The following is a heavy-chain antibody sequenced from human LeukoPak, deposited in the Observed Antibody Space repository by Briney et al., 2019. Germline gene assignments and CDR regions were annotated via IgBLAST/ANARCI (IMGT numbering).Heavy chain of an antibody. Sequence: GGSLRLSCAASGFTVSSNYMSWVRQAPGKGLEWVSVIYSGGSTYYADSVKGRFTISRDNSKNTLYLQMNSLRTEDTAVYYCASMDVVVPAAAYYYGMDVWGQGTTVTVSS. D-gene: IGHD2-2*01. CDR3: ASMDVVVPAAAYYYGMDV. J-gene: IGHJ6*02. V-gene: IGHV3-66*01. CDR1: GFTVSSNY. CDR2: IYSGGST.